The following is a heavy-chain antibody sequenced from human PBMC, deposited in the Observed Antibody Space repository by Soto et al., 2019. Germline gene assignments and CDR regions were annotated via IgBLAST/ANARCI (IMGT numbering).Heavy chain of an antibody. Sequence: GGSLRLSCAASGLTFNRYWMHWVRHAPGKGLVWVSHINTDGSNTNYADPVKGRFTISRDNAKSTLFLQMNSLRDEDTDVYYCAREFCSGGNCYTYYFDPWGQGIPVTVSS. CDR2: INTDGSNT. CDR3: AREFCSGGNCYTYYFDP. D-gene: IGHD2-15*01. V-gene: IGHV3-74*01. CDR1: GLTFNRYW. J-gene: IGHJ5*02.